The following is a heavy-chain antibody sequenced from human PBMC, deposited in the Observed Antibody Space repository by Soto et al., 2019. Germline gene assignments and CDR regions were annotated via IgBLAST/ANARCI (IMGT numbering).Heavy chain of an antibody. CDR1: GFSFDEFS. J-gene: IGHJ6*02. CDR2: IRTKVFGATA. D-gene: IGHD2-15*01. V-gene: IGHV3-49*03. CDR3: ARGVSCSGGTCYSGPHYYYAMDV. Sequence: HPGGSLRLSCTGSGFSFDEFSFNWFRQAPGKGLEWVAFIRTKVFGATAEYAASVKDRFTVSRDDSKSVAYLQMTSLETEDTAIYFCARGVSCSGGTCYSGPHYYYAMDVWGQGTTVTVSS.